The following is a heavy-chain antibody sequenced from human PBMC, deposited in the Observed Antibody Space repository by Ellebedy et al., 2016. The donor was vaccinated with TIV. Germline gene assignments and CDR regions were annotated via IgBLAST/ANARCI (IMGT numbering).Heavy chain of an antibody. CDR1: GGSFSDYF. Sequence: SETLSLXXAVYGGSFSDYFWSWFRQPPAKGLEWIGEVTHFGTTNYSPSLKGRVTISGDTSKKQFSLRLSSVTAADTAVYYCATHGVDSGYDFGYWGQGTLVTVS. CDR2: VTHFGTT. D-gene: IGHD5-12*01. J-gene: IGHJ4*02. CDR3: ATHGVDSGYDFGY. V-gene: IGHV4-34*01.